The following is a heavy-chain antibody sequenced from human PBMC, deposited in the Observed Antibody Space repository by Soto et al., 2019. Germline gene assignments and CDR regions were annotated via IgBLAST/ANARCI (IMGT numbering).Heavy chain of an antibody. V-gene: IGHV3-30*18. CDR2: ISYDGSNK. CDR1: GFTFSSYG. Sequence: QVQLVESGGGVVQPGRSLRLSCAASGFTFSSYGMHWVRQAPDKGLDWVAVISYDGSNKYYADSVKGRFTISRDNSKNTLYLQMNSLRAEDTAVYYCAKDPGGQAVALDYWGQGTLVTVSS. CDR3: AKDPGGQAVALDY. D-gene: IGHD6-19*01. J-gene: IGHJ4*02.